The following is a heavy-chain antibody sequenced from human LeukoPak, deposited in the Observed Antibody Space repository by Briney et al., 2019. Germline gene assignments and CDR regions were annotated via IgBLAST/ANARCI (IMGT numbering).Heavy chain of an antibody. CDR3: ARRRDGYFDL. J-gene: IGHJ2*01. D-gene: IGHD5-24*01. Sequence: SESLSLTCTVSGGSISSSSYYWGWIRQPPGKGLEWIGSIYYSGSTYYNPSLKSRVTISVDTSKNQFSLKLTSVTAADTAVYYCARRRDGYFDLWGRGTLVTVSS. CDR1: GGSISSSSYY. V-gene: IGHV4-39*07. CDR2: IYYSGST.